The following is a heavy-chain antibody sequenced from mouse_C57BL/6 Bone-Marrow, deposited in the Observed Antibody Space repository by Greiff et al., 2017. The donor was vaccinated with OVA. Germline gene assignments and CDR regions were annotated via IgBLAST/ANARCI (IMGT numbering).Heavy chain of an antibody. D-gene: IGHD2-4*01. CDR2: IYPGDGDT. CDR3: ARADYHWYFDV. V-gene: IGHV1-82*01. Sequence: QVQLQQPGPELVKPGASVKISCKASGYAFSSSWMNWVKQRPGKGLEWIGRIYPGDGDTNYNGKFKGKATLTADKSSSTAYMQLSSLTSEDSAVYFCARADYHWYFDVWGTGTTVTVSS. CDR1: GYAFSSSW. J-gene: IGHJ1*03.